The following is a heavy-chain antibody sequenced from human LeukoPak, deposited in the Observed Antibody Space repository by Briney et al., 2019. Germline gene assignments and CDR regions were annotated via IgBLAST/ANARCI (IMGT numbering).Heavy chain of an antibody. CDR3: ARDIVVVTSWYFEY. D-gene: IGHD2-21*02. CDR2: ISSSGSTI. Sequence: PGGSLRLSCAASGFTFSDYYMSRIRQAPGKGLEWVSYISSSGSTIYYADSVKGRFTISRDNSKNTLYLQMNSLRAEDTAVYYCARDIVVVTSWYFEYWGQGTLVTVSS. V-gene: IGHV3-11*04. CDR1: GFTFSDYY. J-gene: IGHJ4*02.